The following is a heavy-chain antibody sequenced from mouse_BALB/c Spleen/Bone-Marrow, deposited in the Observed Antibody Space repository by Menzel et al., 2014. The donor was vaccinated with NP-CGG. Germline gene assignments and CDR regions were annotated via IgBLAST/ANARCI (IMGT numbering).Heavy chain of an antibody. J-gene: IGHJ2*01. D-gene: IGHD4-1*01. V-gene: IGHV5-17*02. CDR1: GFTFSSFG. Sequence: EVKVVESGGGLVQPGGSRKLSCAASGFTFSSFGMHWVRQAPERGLEWVAYISSGSSTIFYADTVKGRFTISRDNPKNTLFLQTTSLRSEDTAMYYCARGGNWEDFDYWGQGTTLTVSS. CDR2: ISSGSSTI. CDR3: ARGGNWEDFDY.